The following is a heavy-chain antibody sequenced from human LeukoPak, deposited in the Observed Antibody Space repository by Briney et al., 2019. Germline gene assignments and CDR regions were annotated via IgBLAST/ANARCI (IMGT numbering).Heavy chain of an antibody. CDR2: ISYDGSNK. D-gene: IGHD3-10*01. Sequence: GRSLRLSCAASGFTFSSYAMHWVRQAPGKGLEWVAVISYDGSNKYYADSVKDRFTISRDNSKNTLYLQMNSLRAEDTAVYYCARDSPLYGPGSHAGYWGQGTLVTVSS. CDR1: GFTFSSYA. J-gene: IGHJ4*02. V-gene: IGHV3-30-3*01. CDR3: ARDSPLYGPGSHAGY.